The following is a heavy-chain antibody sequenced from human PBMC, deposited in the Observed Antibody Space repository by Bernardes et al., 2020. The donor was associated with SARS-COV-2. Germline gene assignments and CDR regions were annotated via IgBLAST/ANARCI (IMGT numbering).Heavy chain of an antibody. D-gene: IGHD3-10*01. CDR2: INPNTGDT. CDR1: GYRFNDYN. CDR3: ARDRWYYGSGSYYIFEY. J-gene: IGHJ4*02. Sequence: ASVKVSCKASGYRFNDYNIYWVRQAPGQGLEWMGRINPNTGDTNYAQKFQGRVIMTRDTSITTAYMELSSLTSDDTAVYYCARDRWYYGSGSYYIFEYWGQGTLVTVSS. V-gene: IGHV1-2*06.